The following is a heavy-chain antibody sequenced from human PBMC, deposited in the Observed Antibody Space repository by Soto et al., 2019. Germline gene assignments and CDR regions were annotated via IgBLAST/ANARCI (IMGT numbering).Heavy chain of an antibody. V-gene: IGHV3-15*07. CDR1: GFLFGNAC. J-gene: IGHJ5*02. Sequence: EVQLVESGEGWLKPGGSLIVTCAASGFLFGNACKNWVRQAPGKGLEWLGRLKRKTDGGRTDYAAPVKGRFTISRDDSTNTLYLQMNSLKTEDTAVYYCTPTYYYGSGRYFSPVWFDHWGQRALVTVSS. CDR3: TPTYYYGSGRYFSPVWFDH. CDR2: LKRKTDGGRT. D-gene: IGHD3-10*01.